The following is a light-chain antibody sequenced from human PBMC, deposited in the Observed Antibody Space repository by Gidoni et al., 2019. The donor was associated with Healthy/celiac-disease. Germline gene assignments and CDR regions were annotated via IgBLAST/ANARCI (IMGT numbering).Light chain of an antibody. Sequence: EIVSTQSPATLSLSPGARATLSCRASQSVSSYLAWYQQKPGKAPRLLIYDASNRATGIPARFSGSGSGTDFTLTISSLEPEDFAVYYCQQRSNWPLTFGGGTKVEIK. J-gene: IGKJ4*02. CDR3: QQRSNWPLT. V-gene: IGKV3-11*01. CDR2: DAS. CDR1: QSVSSY.